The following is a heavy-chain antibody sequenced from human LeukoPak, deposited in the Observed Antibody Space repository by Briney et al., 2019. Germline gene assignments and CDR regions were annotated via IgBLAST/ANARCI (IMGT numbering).Heavy chain of an antibody. V-gene: IGHV4-39*01. D-gene: IGHD6-13*01. CDR3: ARREQQLLGRTGNWFDP. CDR2: IYYSGST. J-gene: IGHJ5*02. CDR1: GGSISSSSYY. Sequence: SETLSLTRTVSGGSISSSSYYWGWIRQPPGKGLEWIGSIYYSGSTYYNPSLKSRVTISVDASKNQFSLKLSSVTAADTAVYYCARREQQLLGRTGNWFDPWGQGTLVTVSS.